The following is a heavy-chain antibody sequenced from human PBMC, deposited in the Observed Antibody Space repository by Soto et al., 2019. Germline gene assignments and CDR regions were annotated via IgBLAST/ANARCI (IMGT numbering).Heavy chain of an antibody. Sequence: GGSLRLSCAASGFTFSSYSIHWVRQAPGKGLEWVAVMSYDGSNKYYADSVKGRFTISRDNSKNTLYLQMNSLRAEDTAVYYCGNWNSFNSWGQGTQVTVSS. CDR1: GFTFSSYS. V-gene: IGHV3-30-3*01. CDR3: GNWNSFNS. J-gene: IGHJ5*01. CDR2: MSYDGSNK. D-gene: IGHD1-7*01.